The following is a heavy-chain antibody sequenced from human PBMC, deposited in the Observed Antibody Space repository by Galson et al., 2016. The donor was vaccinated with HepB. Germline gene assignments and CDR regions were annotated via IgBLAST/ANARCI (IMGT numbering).Heavy chain of an antibody. CDR3: ARDALPTLTVTHFYCYGMDV. J-gene: IGHJ6*02. D-gene: IGHD4-11*01. V-gene: IGHV3-48*04. CDR1: GFTFSSYS. Sequence: SLRLSCAASGFTFSSYSMNWVRQAPGKGLEWVSVTSSSGSTIYYADSVKGRFTISRDNAKNSLCLQMNSLRAEDTAVYYCARDALPTLTVTHFYCYGMDVWGQGTTVTVSS. CDR2: TSSSGSTI.